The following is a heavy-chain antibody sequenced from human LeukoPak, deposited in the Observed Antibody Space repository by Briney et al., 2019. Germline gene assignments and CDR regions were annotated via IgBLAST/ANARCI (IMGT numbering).Heavy chain of an antibody. CDR2: ISGGSATI. CDR1: GFTFSSHS. Sequence: AGSLTLTCAATGFTFSSHSMNWIRQAPGKGLEWISYISGGSATIYYADSVKGRFTIYRDNAKSSLYVQMSGLRDEDTAVYYCASGNYGQFDYWGEGTLVTV. CDR3: ASGNYGQFDY. J-gene: IGHJ4*02. D-gene: IGHD3-10*01. V-gene: IGHV3-48*02.